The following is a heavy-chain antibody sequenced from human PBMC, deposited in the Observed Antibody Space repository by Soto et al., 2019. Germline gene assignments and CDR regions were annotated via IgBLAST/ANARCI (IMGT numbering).Heavy chain of an antibody. CDR3: ARRLKQDYYYYYMDV. J-gene: IGHJ6*03. CDR2: IYYSGST. V-gene: IGHV4-39*01. Sequence: QLQLQESGPGLVKPSETLSLTCTVSGGSISSSSYYWGWIRQPPGKGLEWIGSIYYSGSTYYNPSLKSRVTISVDTSKNQFSLKLSSVTAADTAVYYCARRLKQDYYYYYMDVWGKGTTVTVSS. CDR1: GGSISSSSYY.